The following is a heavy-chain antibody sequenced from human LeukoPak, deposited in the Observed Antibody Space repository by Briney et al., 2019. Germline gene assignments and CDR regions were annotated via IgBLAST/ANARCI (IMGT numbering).Heavy chain of an antibody. CDR2: INPSGGST. D-gene: IGHD4-17*01. CDR1: GYTFTSYY. V-gene: IGHV1-46*01. J-gene: IGHJ3*02. CDR3: FRYGDYEGDDAFDI. Sequence: VSVKVSCKASGYTFTSYYMHWVRQAPGQGLEWMGIINPSGGSTGYAQKFQGRVTMTRDTSISTAYMELSRLRSDDTAVCYCFRYGDYEGDDAFDIWGQGTMVTVSS.